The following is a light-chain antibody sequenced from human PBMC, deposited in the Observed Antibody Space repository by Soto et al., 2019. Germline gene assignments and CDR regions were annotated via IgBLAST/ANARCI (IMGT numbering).Light chain of an antibody. V-gene: IGKV1-5*03. CDR2: RAS. J-gene: IGKJ2*01. CDR3: QQYGSFSYT. CDR1: QSISNL. Sequence: DIQMTQSPSTLSASVGDRVTITCRASQSISNLLTWYQQKPGKAPKLLIYRASILESGVPSRFSGSGSGTEFTLTITSLQPDDFATYYCQQYGSFSYTFGQGTKLEIK.